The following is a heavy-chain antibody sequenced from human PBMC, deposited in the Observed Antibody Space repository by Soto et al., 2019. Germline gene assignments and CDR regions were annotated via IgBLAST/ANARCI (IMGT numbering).Heavy chain of an antibody. CDR3: ARSYDVNDFDY. Sequence: QVQLVESGGGVVQPGRSLRLSCAASGFPFSRYGMHWVRQAPGMGLEWVAVIPYDGLNKDFADSVRGRFSISRDNSKNTVHLQMNSLRPEDTAVYYCARSYDVNDFDYWGQGTLVIVSS. CDR1: GFPFSRYG. CDR2: IPYDGLNK. V-gene: IGHV3-30*14. D-gene: IGHD5-12*01. J-gene: IGHJ4*02.